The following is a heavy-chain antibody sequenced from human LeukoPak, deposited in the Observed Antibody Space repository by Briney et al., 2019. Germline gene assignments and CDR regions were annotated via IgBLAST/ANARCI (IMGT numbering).Heavy chain of an antibody. J-gene: IGHJ6*03. V-gene: IGHV3-11*04. Sequence: GSLGLSFAASGFTFSDYYMSWVPQAPGEGLELVSYISSSASIIYYADSVKGRFTISRDNAKNSLNLQMNSLRAEDTAVYYCAREYSSGWAYYMDVWGKGTTVTVSS. CDR2: ISSSASII. CDR1: GFTFSDYY. D-gene: IGHD6-19*01. CDR3: AREYSSGWAYYMDV.